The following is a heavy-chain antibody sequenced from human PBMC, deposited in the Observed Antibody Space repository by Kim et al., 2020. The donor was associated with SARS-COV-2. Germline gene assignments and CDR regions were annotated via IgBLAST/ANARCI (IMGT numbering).Heavy chain of an antibody. CDR3: AKDDYGSGSYNGGFDY. Sequence: GGSLRLSCAASGFTFSSYAMSWVRQAPGKGLEWVSAISRSGAGTYYADSVKGRFTVSRDNSKNTLYLQMNSLRAEDTAVYYCAKDDYGSGSYNGGFDYWGQGTLVTVSS. CDR1: GFTFSSYA. J-gene: IGHJ4*02. V-gene: IGHV3-23*01. D-gene: IGHD3-10*01. CDR2: ISRSGAGT.